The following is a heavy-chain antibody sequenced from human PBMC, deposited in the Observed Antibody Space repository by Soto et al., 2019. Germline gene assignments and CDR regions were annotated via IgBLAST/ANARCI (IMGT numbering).Heavy chain of an antibody. J-gene: IGHJ4*02. D-gene: IGHD2-21*02. Sequence: GGSLRLSCAASGFTFSSYGMHWVRQAPGKGLEWVAVISYDGNNKHYPDSVKGRFTISRDNSKNTLYLQMNSLRAEDTAVYYYAKIGAYCGGDSPHYFDYWGQGTLVTVSS. CDR1: GFTFSSYG. CDR2: ISYDGNNK. CDR3: AKIGAYCGGDSPHYFDY. V-gene: IGHV3-30*18.